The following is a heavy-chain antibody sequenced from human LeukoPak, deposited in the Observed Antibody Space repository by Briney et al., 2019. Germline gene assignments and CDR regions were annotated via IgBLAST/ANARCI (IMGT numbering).Heavy chain of an antibody. J-gene: IGHJ5*02. D-gene: IGHD2-15*01. CDR1: GGSFSGYY. CDR2: INHSGRT. Sequence: SETLSLTCTVSGGSFSGYYWTWIRQPPGKGLEWIGEINHSGRTNYNPSLKSRVIISVDTSKYQFSLKVNSVTAADTAVYYCARPLGYCSDSRCPQSWFDPWGQGTLVTVSS. V-gene: IGHV4-34*01. CDR3: ARPLGYCSDSRCPQSWFDP.